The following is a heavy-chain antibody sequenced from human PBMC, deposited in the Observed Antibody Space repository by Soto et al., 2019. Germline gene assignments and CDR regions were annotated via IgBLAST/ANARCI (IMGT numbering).Heavy chain of an antibody. CDR2: INHSGRV. J-gene: IGHJ5*01. D-gene: IGHD3-22*01. CDR3: STRAYDTNGYYRFDA. Sequence: SETLSLTCAVYGGSFSGHSWTWIRQSPGKGLEWIGDINHSGRVNYSPSLKSRVTISLDTSKNQFSLTLSAVTAADTAMYYCSTRAYDTNGYYRFDAWGQGTLVNVSS. CDR1: GGSFSGHS. V-gene: IGHV4-34*01.